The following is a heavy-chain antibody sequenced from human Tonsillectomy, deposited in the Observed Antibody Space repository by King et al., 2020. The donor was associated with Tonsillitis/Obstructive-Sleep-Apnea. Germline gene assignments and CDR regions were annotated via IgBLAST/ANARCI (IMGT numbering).Heavy chain of an antibody. CDR3: ARDSYYDSSGYTYFDY. V-gene: IGHV1-69*09. CDR1: GGTFSSYA. D-gene: IGHD3-22*01. Sequence: QVQLVESGAEVKKPGSSVKVSCKASGGTFSSYAISWVRQAPGQGLEWMGRIIPILGIANYAQKFQGRVTITADKSTSTAYMELSSLRSEETAVYYCARDSYYDSSGYTYFDYWGQGTLVTVSS. CDR2: IIPILGIA. J-gene: IGHJ4*02.